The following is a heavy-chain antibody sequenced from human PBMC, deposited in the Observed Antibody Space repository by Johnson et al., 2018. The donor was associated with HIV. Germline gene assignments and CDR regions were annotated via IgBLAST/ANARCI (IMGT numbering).Heavy chain of an antibody. V-gene: IGHV3-74*02. CDR1: GFTFSSYW. J-gene: IGHJ3*01. CDR2: INTDGTST. CDR3: ATFGYTSGWIVTDDAFDV. Sequence: VQLVESGGGLVQPGGSLRLSCAASGFTFSSYWMSWVRQAPGKGLEWVSRINTDGTSTNYADFVKGRFTISRDNAKNTLYLQMNSLRAEDPAVYYCATFGYTSGWIVTDDAFDVWGHGTLVTVSS. D-gene: IGHD6-19*01.